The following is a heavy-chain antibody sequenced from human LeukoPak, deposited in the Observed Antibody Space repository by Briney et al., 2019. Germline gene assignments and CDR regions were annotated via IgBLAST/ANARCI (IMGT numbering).Heavy chain of an antibody. Sequence: KPSKTLSLTCAVYGGSFSGYYWSWIRQPPGKGLEWIGEINHSGSTNYNPSLKSRVTISVDTSKNQFSLKLSSVTAADTAVYYCARLWGSGWSFDYWGQGTLVTVSS. CDR1: GGSFSGYY. V-gene: IGHV4-34*01. D-gene: IGHD6-19*01. CDR2: INHSGST. CDR3: ARLWGSGWSFDY. J-gene: IGHJ4*02.